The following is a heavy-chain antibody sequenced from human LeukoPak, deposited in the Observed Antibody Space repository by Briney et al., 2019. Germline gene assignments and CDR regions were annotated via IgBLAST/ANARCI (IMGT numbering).Heavy chain of an antibody. V-gene: IGHV3-53*01. J-gene: IGHJ4*02. Sequence: GGSLRLSCAASGFTVSSNYMSWVRQAPGKGLEWVSVIYSGGSTYYADSVKGRFTISRDNSKNTLYLQMNSLRAEDTAVYYCAKPPKRYYDFWSGFDYWGQGTLVTVSS. CDR2: IYSGGST. CDR1: GFTVSSNY. D-gene: IGHD3-3*01. CDR3: AKPPKRYYDFWSGFDY.